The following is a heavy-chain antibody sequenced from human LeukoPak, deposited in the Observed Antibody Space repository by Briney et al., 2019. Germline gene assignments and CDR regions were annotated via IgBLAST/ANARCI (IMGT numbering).Heavy chain of an antibody. J-gene: IGHJ4*02. V-gene: IGHV3-21*06. Sequence: SVKGRFIISRDNAKDSLYLQMNSLRAEDTAVYYCARDGQQLGTSFDYWGQGTLVTVSS. D-gene: IGHD6-13*01. CDR3: ARDGQQLGTSFDY.